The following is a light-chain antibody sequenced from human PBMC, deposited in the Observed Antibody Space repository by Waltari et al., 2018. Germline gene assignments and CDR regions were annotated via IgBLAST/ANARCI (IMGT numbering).Light chain of an antibody. CDR2: VGS. CDR1: QSLLHTDGYTY. Sequence: DIVMTQTPLPLPVTPGEPASISCRSSQSLLHTDGYTYLDWYLQKPGQSPQLLIYVGSNRASGVPDRFSGSGSGTDFTLKISKVEAEDVGVYYCMQHKALPYSFGQGTKVEIK. V-gene: IGKV2-40*01. J-gene: IGKJ2*03. CDR3: MQHKALPYS.